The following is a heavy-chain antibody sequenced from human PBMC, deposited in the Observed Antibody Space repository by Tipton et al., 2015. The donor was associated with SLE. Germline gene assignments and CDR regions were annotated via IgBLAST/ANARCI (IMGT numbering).Heavy chain of an antibody. CDR3: ARRRWLQLDWYFDL. V-gene: IGHV1-69*01. CDR2: IIPIFGTP. D-gene: IGHD5-24*01. Sequence: QLVQSGAEVKKPGSSVKVSCKASGGTFSNFAISWVRQAPGQGLEWMGEIIPIFGTPNSAQKFQGRVTITAYEVTSTAYMGLSSLRPEDTAVYYCARRRWLQLDWYFDLWGRGILVTVSS. CDR1: GGTFSNFA. J-gene: IGHJ2*01.